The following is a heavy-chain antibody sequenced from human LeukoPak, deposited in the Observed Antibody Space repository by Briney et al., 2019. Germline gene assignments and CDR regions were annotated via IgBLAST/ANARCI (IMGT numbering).Heavy chain of an antibody. Sequence: ASVNVSCKASGYTFTSYDINWVRQATGQGLEWMGWMNPNSGNTGYAQKFQGRVTMTTDTSTSTAYMELRSLRSDDTAVYYCARDGAFWSGYYFDYWGQGTLVAVSS. CDR3: ARDGAFWSGYYFDY. V-gene: IGHV1-8*02. CDR2: MNPNSGNT. J-gene: IGHJ4*02. CDR1: GYTFTSYD. D-gene: IGHD3-3*01.